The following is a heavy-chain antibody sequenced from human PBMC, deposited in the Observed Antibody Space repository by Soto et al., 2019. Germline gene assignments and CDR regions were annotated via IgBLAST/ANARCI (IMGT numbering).Heavy chain of an antibody. D-gene: IGHD3-10*01. CDR2: IYWDEDK. Sequence: QITLKESGPTLVRPTQTLTLTCTFSGFSLTTSGVGVGWIRQPPGKALEWLAVIYWDEDKRYSSSLKSRLTIXXDXSKXQVVLTMTNMDPVDTATYYCAHHPYYGLGSYSFDYWGQGTLVTVSS. CDR1: GFSLTTSGVG. J-gene: IGHJ4*02. CDR3: AHHPYYGLGSYSFDY. V-gene: IGHV2-5*02.